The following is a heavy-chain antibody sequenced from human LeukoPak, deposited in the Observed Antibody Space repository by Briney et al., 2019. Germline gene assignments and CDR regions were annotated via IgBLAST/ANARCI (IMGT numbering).Heavy chain of an antibody. CDR1: GFTFKLYW. CDR2: INDDGSDT. Sequence: PGGSLRLFCAASGFTFKLYWMHWVRQVPGKGPVWVARINDDGSDTVYADSVKGRFTISRDDAKNMLFLQMNSLRGEDTAVYHRVRGGPSTWSWGQGTLVTVSS. V-gene: IGHV3-74*01. D-gene: IGHD2-15*01. J-gene: IGHJ5*02. CDR3: VRGGPSTWS.